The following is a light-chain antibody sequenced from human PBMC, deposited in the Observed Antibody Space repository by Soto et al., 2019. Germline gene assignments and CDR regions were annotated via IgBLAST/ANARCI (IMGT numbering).Light chain of an antibody. V-gene: IGLV2-8*01. Sequence: QSVLTQPPSASGSPGQSVTISCTGTSSDVGGYNYVSWYQRHPGKVPKLMIYEVSKRPSGVPHRFSGSKSGKTASLTVSGLQPEDEADSYCSSYVGGDLLVFGGGTKLTVL. J-gene: IGLJ3*02. CDR3: SSYVGGDLLV. CDR2: EVS. CDR1: SSDVGGYNY.